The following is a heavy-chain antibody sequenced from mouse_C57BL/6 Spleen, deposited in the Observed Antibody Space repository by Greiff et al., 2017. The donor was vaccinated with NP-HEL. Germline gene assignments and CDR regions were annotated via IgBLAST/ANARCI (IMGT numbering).Heavy chain of an antibody. CDR1: GYTFTDSY. J-gene: IGHJ4*01. CDR2: IYPGSGNT. D-gene: IGHD1-1*01. V-gene: IGHV1-76*01. CDR3: ARYGSRAMDY. Sequence: VQLQQSGAELVRPGASVKLSCKASGYTFTDSYINWVKQRPGQGLEWIARIYPGSGNTYYNEKFKGKATLTAEKSSSTAYMQLSSLTSEDSAVYFCARYGSRAMDYWGQGTSVTVSS.